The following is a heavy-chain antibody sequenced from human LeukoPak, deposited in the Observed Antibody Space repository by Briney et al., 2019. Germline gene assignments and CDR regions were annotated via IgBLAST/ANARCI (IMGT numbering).Heavy chain of an antibody. V-gene: IGHV4-30-4*07. CDR2: IHDNGST. D-gene: IGHD2/OR15-2a*01. J-gene: IGHJ3*02. CDR1: GDSISSGGHS. Sequence: SETLSLTCAVSGDSISSGGHSWSWIRQTPGKALEWIAYIHDNGSTYNNPSLMTRLSISIDTSKNQFSLKLNSVTAADTAVYYCAKSNGYGLIVIWGQGTMVTVSS. CDR3: AKSNGYGLIVI.